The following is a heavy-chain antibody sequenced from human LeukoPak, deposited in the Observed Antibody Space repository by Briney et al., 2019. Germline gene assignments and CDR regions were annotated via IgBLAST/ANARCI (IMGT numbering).Heavy chain of an antibody. V-gene: IGHV3-48*03. Sequence: GGPLRLSCAASGFTFSSYEMNWVRQAPGKGLEWVSYISSSGSTIYYADSVKGRFTISRDNAKNSLYLQMNSLRAEDTAVYYCARGVPIPYYYYMDVWGKGTTVTISS. CDR3: ARGVPIPYYYYMDV. CDR1: GFTFSSYE. J-gene: IGHJ6*03. D-gene: IGHD4/OR15-4a*01. CDR2: ISSSGSTI.